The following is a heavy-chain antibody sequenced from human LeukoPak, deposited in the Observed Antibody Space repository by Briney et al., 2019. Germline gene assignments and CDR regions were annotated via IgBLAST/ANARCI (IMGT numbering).Heavy chain of an antibody. V-gene: IGHV3-66*04. D-gene: IGHD4-17*01. CDR1: GFTVSSNY. J-gene: IGHJ6*02. Sequence: GGSLRLSCAASGFTVSSNYMSWVRQAPGKGLEWVSVIYSGGSTYYADSVKGRFTISRDNSKNTLYLQMNILRAEDTAVYYCAGRNDYGDYRPYYYYGMDVWGQGTTVTVSS. CDR2: IYSGGST. CDR3: AGRNDYGDYRPYYYYGMDV.